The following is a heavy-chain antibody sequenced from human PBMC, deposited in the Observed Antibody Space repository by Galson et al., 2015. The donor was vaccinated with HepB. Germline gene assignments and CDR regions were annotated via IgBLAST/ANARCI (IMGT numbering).Heavy chain of an antibody. D-gene: IGHD3-10*01. CDR2: MYYSGST. V-gene: IGHV4-30-4*07. CDR3: GGDYYGSGRVDY. J-gene: IGHJ4*02. Sequence: TLSLTCAVAGASIGTGGYSWIWIRQPPGKGLEWIGYMYYSGSTYYNPTLKRRVTISEDTSKNQFSLNLNSVTAADTAVYYCGGDYYGSGRVDYWGQGTLVTVSS. CDR1: GASIGTGGYS.